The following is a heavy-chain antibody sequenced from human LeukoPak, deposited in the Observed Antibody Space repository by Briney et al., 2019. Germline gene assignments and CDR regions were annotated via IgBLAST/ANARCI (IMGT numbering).Heavy chain of an antibody. D-gene: IGHD5-12*01. CDR1: GGTFSSYA. V-gene: IGHV1-69*05. Sequence: GASVKVSCKASGGTFSSYAISWVRQAPGQGLEWMGRIIPIFGTANYAQKFQGRVTITTDESTSTAYMELSSLRSEDTAVYYCARHVDIVASVWFDPWGQGTLVTVSS. CDR2: IIPIFGTA. CDR3: ARHVDIVASVWFDP. J-gene: IGHJ5*02.